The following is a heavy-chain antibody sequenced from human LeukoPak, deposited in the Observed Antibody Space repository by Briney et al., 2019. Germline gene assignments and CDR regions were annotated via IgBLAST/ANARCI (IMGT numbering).Heavy chain of an antibody. D-gene: IGHD3-16*02. V-gene: IGHV3-21*01. CDR1: GFTFSSYS. J-gene: IGHJ4*02. CDR3: ARENLDLRVWGSYRQKYFDY. Sequence: GGSLRLSCAASGFTFSSYSMNWVRQAPGKGLEWVSSINSSSSYIYYADPVKGGFTISRDNAKNSLYLQMNSLRAQDTAVYYCARENLDLRVWGSYRQKYFDYWGQGTLVTVSS. CDR2: INSSSSYI.